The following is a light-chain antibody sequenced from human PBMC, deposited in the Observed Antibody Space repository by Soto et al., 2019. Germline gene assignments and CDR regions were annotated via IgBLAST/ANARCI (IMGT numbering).Light chain of an antibody. J-gene: IGKJ5*01. CDR3: QQYHNWPPIT. Sequence: EIVMTQSPATLSVSPGESATLSCRASQSVSSDLAWYQQKPGQAPRLLIYYTSTRATSFPARFSGGGSGTEFTLTISNLQSEDFAVYFCQQYHNWPPITFGQGTRLEIK. CDR2: YTS. CDR1: QSVSSD. V-gene: IGKV3-15*01.